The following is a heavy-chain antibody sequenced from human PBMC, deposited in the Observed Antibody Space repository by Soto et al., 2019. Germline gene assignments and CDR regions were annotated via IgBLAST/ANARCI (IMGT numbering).Heavy chain of an antibody. Sequence: SETLSLTCTVSGGSISSYYWSWIRQPPGKGLEWIGYIYYSGSTNYNPSLKSRVTISVDTSKNQFSLKLSSVTAADTAVYYCARLGLWFGELTKQNMDVWGKGTTVTVSS. D-gene: IGHD3-10*01. CDR2: IYYSGST. J-gene: IGHJ6*03. V-gene: IGHV4-59*08. CDR3: ARLGLWFGELTKQNMDV. CDR1: GGSISSYY.